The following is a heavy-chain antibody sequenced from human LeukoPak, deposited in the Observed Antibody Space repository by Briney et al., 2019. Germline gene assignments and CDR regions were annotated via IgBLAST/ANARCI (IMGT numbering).Heavy chain of an antibody. Sequence: GGSLRLSCAASAFTFSNYWMSWVRQAPGKGLEWVANMNQDGSEKDYVDSVKGRFTISRDNARNSLYLQMGSLRAEDTAVYYCATYTHWVAGDVWGQGTTVTVSS. CDR1: AFTFSNYW. J-gene: IGHJ6*02. D-gene: IGHD3-16*01. CDR3: ATYTHWVAGDV. V-gene: IGHV3-7*01. CDR2: MNQDGSEK.